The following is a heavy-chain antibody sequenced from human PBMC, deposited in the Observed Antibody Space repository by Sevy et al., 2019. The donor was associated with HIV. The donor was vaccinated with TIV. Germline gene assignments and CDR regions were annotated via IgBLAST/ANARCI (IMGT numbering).Heavy chain of an antibody. Sequence: SETLSLTCTVSGYSISTGYYWGWIRHPPGKGLEWIGNIHQSGSTYYNPSLKSRITISVDTSKNQFSLNLISVTAADTAVYYCARRTYYSDSTAYYFDYWGQGTLVTVSS. D-gene: IGHD3-22*01. CDR1: GYSISTGYY. J-gene: IGHJ4*02. V-gene: IGHV4-38-2*02. CDR3: ARRTYYSDSTAYYFDY. CDR2: IHQSGST.